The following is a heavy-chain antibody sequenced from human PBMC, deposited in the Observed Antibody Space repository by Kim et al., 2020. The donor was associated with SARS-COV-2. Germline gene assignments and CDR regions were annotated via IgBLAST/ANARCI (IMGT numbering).Heavy chain of an antibody. Sequence: SLKSRVTISVDTSDNQFSLILTSVTAADTAVYYCARSYYDILTGHNWFDLWGHGTLVVVSS. V-gene: IGHV4-39*01. CDR3: ARSYYDILTGHNWFDL. D-gene: IGHD3-9*01. J-gene: IGHJ5*02.